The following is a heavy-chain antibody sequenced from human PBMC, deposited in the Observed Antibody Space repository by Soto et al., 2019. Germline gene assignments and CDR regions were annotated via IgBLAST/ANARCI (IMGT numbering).Heavy chain of an antibody. J-gene: IGHJ4*02. CDR2: ISSNGGST. V-gene: IGHV3-64D*08. CDR3: VKGLTTVVPRGNYFDY. D-gene: IGHD4-17*01. CDR1: GFTFSSYA. Sequence: GGSLRLSCSASGFTFSSYAMHWVRQAPGKGLEYVSAISSNGGSTYYADSVKGRFTISRDNSKNTLYLQMSSLRAEDTAVYYCVKGLTTVVPRGNYFDYWGQGTLVTVSS.